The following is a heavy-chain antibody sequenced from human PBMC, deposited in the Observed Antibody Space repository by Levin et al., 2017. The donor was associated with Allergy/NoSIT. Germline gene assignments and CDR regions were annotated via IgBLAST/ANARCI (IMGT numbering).Heavy chain of an antibody. CDR3: ASDHVGELSVFDY. J-gene: IGHJ4*02. Sequence: LSLTCAASGFTFSDYYMSWIRQAPGKGLEWVSYISSSGSTIYYADSVKGRFTISRDNAKNSLYLKMNSLRAEDTAVYYCASDHVGELSVFDYWGQGTLVTVSS. CDR2: ISSSGSTI. V-gene: IGHV3-11*01. CDR1: GFTFSDYY. D-gene: IGHD3-16*02.